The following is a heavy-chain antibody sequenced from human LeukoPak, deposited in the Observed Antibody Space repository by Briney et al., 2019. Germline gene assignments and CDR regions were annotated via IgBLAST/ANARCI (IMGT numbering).Heavy chain of an antibody. J-gene: IGHJ4*02. CDR3: ARPHY. CDR2: ISGGSNSI. V-gene: IGHV3-21*05. CDR1: GFTFSSCS. Sequence: GGSLILSCAASGFTFSSCSMNWVRQAPGKGLEWISCISGGSNSIYYADSVKGRFTISRDNAKNSLYLQMNSLRAEDTAVYYCARPHYWGQGTLVTVSS.